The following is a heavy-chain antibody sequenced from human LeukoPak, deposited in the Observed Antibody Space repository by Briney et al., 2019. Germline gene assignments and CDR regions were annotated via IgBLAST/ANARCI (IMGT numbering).Heavy chain of an antibody. D-gene: IGHD6-13*01. CDR2: ISGNGGST. CDR3: LKGGRSRWYYFDY. V-gene: IGHV3-64D*09. CDR1: GFTFSSYA. J-gene: IGHJ4*02. Sequence: GGSLRLSCSASGFTFSSYAMHWVRQAPGKGLEYVSAISGNGGSTYYADSVKGRFTISRDNSKNTLYLQMSSLRAEDTAVYYCLKGGRSRWYYFDYWGQGTLVTVSS.